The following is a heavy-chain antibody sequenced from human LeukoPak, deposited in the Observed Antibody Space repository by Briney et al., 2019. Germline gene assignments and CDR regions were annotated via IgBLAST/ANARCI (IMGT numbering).Heavy chain of an antibody. V-gene: IGHV1-69*13. CDR3: ARVVVVIAATPSAWFDP. CDR1: GGTFSSYA. J-gene: IGHJ5*02. D-gene: IGHD2-15*01. CDR2: IIPIFGTA. Sequence: ASVKVSCKASGGTFSSYAISWVRQAPGQGLEWMGGIIPIFGTANYAQKFQGRVTITADESTSTAYMELSSLRSEDTAVYYCARVVVVIAATPSAWFDPWGQGTLVTVSS.